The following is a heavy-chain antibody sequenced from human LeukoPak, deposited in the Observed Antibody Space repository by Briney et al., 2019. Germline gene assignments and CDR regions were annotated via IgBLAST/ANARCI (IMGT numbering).Heavy chain of an antibody. CDR1: GYTFTGYY. CDR2: INPNSGGT. J-gene: IGHJ5*02. V-gene: IGHV1-2*02. D-gene: IGHD3-10*01. Sequence: HRASVKVSCKASGYTFTGYYMHWVRQAPGQGLEWMGWINPNSGGTNYAQKFQGRVTMTRDTSISTAYMELSRLRSDDTAVYYCARDRDERLWFGELLPNWFDPWGQGTLVTVSS. CDR3: ARDRDERLWFGELLPNWFDP.